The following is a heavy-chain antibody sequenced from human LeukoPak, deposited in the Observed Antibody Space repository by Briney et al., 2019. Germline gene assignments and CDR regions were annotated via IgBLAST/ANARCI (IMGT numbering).Heavy chain of an antibody. D-gene: IGHD6-19*01. CDR2: ISYDGSNK. CDR1: GFTFSSYA. Sequence: PGRSLRLSCAAPGFTFSSYAMHWVRQAPGKGLEWVAVISYDGSNKYYADSVKGRFTISRDNSKNTLYLQMNSLRAEDTAVYYCARIAVAGTGGYYFDYWGQGTLVTVSS. J-gene: IGHJ4*02. CDR3: ARIAVAGTGGYYFDY. V-gene: IGHV3-30-3*01.